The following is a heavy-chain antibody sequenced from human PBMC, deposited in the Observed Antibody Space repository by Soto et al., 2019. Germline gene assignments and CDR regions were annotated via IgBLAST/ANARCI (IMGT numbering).Heavy chain of an antibody. Sequence: PSETLSLTCSVSDGSMSGGGYYWSWIRQPPGKGLEWIGFIHYSGSTHYNPSLKSRVTVSVDTSRNQFFLTLRSVTAADSAVYHCGRESGETWDYEASWGQGTPVTVSS. CDR2: IHYSGST. V-gene: IGHV4-61*08. J-gene: IGHJ5*02. CDR1: DGSMSGGGYY. D-gene: IGHD1-7*01. CDR3: GRESGETWDYEAS.